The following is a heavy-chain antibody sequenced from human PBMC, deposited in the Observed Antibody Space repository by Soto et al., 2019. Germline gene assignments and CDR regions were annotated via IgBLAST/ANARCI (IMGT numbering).Heavy chain of an antibody. Sequence: EVQLVESGGDLVKPGGSLRLSCVASGFTFTHAWMSWVRQAPGKGLEWVGRIKRKTDGGTADYAAPVKGRFTISRDDSKNTLFLQMNGLKIEDTAVYFCTTESGYCSGGTCYYYYAMDVW. D-gene: IGHD2-15*01. J-gene: IGHJ6*01. CDR3: TTESGYCSGGTCYYYYAMDV. CDR2: IKRKTDGGTA. V-gene: IGHV3-15*01. CDR1: GFTFTHAW.